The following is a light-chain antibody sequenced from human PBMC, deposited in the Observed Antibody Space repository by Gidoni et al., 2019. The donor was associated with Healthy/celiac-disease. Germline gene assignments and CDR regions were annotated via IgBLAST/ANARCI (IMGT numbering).Light chain of an antibody. Sequence: DIQMTKPPSTLSASEGDRVTITCRASQSISSWLAWYQQKPGKAPKLLIYKASSLESGVPSRFSGSGSGTEFTLTISSLQPDDFATYYCQQYNSYSGTFGQGTKVEIK. CDR3: QQYNSYSGT. CDR2: KAS. CDR1: QSISSW. V-gene: IGKV1-5*03. J-gene: IGKJ1*01.